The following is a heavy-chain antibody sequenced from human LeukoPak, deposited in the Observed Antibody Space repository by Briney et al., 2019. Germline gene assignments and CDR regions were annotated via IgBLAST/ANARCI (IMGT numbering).Heavy chain of an antibody. CDR3: ASLTSGYYNWEDFDY. V-gene: IGHV4-34*01. D-gene: IGHD3-3*01. Sequence: PSETLSLTCAVYGGSFSGYYWSWIRQPPGKGLEWIGEINHSGSTNYNPSLKSRVAISVDTSKNQFSLKLSSVTAADTAVYYCASLTSGYYNWEDFDYWGQGTLVTVSS. J-gene: IGHJ4*02. CDR1: GGSFSGYY. CDR2: INHSGST.